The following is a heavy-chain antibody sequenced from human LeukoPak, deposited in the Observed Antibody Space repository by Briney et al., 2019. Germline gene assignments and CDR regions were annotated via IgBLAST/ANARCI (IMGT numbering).Heavy chain of an antibody. D-gene: IGHD3/OR15-3a*01. V-gene: IGHV4-59*01. Sequence: PSETLPLTCTVSGGSISSYYWSWIRQPPGKGLEWIGYIYYSGSTNYNPSLKSRVTISVDTSKNQFSLKLRSVTAADTAVYYCARSHSVWTSFDYWGQGTLVTVSS. J-gene: IGHJ4*02. CDR1: GGSISSYY. CDR3: ARSHSVWTSFDY. CDR2: IYYSGST.